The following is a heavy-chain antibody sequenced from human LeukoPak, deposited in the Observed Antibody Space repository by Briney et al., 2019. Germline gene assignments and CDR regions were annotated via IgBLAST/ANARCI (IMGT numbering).Heavy chain of an antibody. CDR2: IYTSGSS. V-gene: IGHV4-4*07. CDR1: GGSISSYY. D-gene: IGHD6-13*01. J-gene: IGHJ6*02. CDR3: ARDLPGYSSSWYLRGNYYYYGMDV. Sequence: SETLSLTCTVSGGSISSYYWSWIRQPAGKGLDWIGRIYTSGSSNYNPSRKSRVTMSVDPSKNQFSLKLSSVTAADTAVYYCARDLPGYSSSWYLRGNYYYYGMDVWGQGTTVTVSS.